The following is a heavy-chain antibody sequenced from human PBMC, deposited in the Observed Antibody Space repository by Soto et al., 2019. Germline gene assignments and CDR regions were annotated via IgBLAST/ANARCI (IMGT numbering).Heavy chain of an antibody. CDR3: ARADYDFWSGPTVFGV. CDR1: GGSISSYY. J-gene: IGHJ6*04. CDR2: IYYSGST. V-gene: IGHV4-59*01. Sequence: SETLSLTCTVSGGSISSYYWSWIRQPPGKGLEWIGYIYYSGSTNYNPSLKSRVTISVDTSKNQFSLKLSAVTAADTAVYYCARADYDFWSGPTVFGVCGKGTTVTVSS. D-gene: IGHD3-3*01.